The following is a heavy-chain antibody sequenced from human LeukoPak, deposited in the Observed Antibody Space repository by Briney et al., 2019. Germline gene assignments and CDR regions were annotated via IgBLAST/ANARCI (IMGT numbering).Heavy chain of an antibody. J-gene: IGHJ6*03. CDR3: ARVKVGNIVATTNYYYYMDV. CDR1: GGSFSGYY. Sequence: TSETLSLTCAVYGGSFSGYYWSWIRQPPGKGLEWIGEINHSGSTNYNPSLKSRVTISVDTSKNQFSLKLSSVTAADTAVYYCARVKVGNIVATTNYYYYMDVWGKGTTVTVSS. CDR2: INHSGST. V-gene: IGHV4-34*01. D-gene: IGHD5-12*01.